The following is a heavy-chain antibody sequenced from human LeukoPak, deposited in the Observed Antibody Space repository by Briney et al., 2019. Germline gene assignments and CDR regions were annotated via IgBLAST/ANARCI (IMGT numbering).Heavy chain of an antibody. V-gene: IGHV3-48*01. CDR1: GFTFSDYN. CDR2: MSRSGDII. Sequence: PRGSLRLSCAASGFTFSDYNMNWVRQVPGKGLESVSYMSRSGDIIYYADSVKGRFTISRDNAKNSLYLQMNSLRAEDTAVYYCARDVYYGSGSPRLDYWGQGTLVTVSS. CDR3: ARDVYYGSGSPRLDY. J-gene: IGHJ4*02. D-gene: IGHD3-10*01.